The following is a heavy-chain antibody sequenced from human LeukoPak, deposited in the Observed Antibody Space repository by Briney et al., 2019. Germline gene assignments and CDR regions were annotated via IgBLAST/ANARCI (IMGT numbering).Heavy chain of an antibody. CDR1: GGSISSYY. CDR3: ASSPDIVVVPAATDWYFDL. D-gene: IGHD2-2*01. J-gene: IGHJ2*01. V-gene: IGHV4-59*01. CDR2: IYYSGSA. Sequence: SETLSLTCTVSGGSISSYYWSWIRQPPGKGLEWIGYIYYSGSASYNPSLKSRVPISVDTSKNQFSLKLSSVTAADTAVYYCASSPDIVVVPAATDWYFDLWGRGTLVTVSS.